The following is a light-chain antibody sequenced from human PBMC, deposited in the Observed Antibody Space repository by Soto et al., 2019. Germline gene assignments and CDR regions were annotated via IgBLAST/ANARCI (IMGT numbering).Light chain of an antibody. Sequence: EIGLPQSPGTLSLSPGERAALSCRASRSLSSTSLAWYQQRPGQAPRLLIYDVSSRATGIPDRFSGSGSGTDFTLTINRLEPDDFAVYYCQQYGSSPRTFGQGTKV. CDR1: RSLSSTS. CDR2: DVS. V-gene: IGKV3-20*01. J-gene: IGKJ1*01. CDR3: QQYGSSPRT.